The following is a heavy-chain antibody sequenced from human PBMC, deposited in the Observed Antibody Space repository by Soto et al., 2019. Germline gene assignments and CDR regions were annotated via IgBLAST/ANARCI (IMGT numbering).Heavy chain of an antibody. D-gene: IGHD3-22*01. CDR1: GFTFSSYA. CDR2: ISGSGGST. V-gene: IGHV3-23*01. J-gene: IGHJ4*02. CDR3: AKPRGYYDSSGYYYFDY. Sequence: GGSLRLSCAASGFTFSSYAMSWVRQAPGKGLEWVSAISGSGGSTYYADSVKGRFTISRDNSKNTLYLQMNSLRAEDTAVYYCAKPRGYYDSSGYYYFDYWGQGPLVTVSS.